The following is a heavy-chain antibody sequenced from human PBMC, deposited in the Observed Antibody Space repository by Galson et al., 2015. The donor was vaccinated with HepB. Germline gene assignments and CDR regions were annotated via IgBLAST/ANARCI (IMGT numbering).Heavy chain of an antibody. CDR2: ISTYNGNT. Sequence: SVKVSCKASGYTFTSYGISWVRQATGQGLEWMGWISTYNGNTNYAQKLQGRVTMTTDTSMKTAYMQLRSLRSDDTAVYYCVRNEIVVVVAGTPGYFHHWGKGTLVTVSS. D-gene: IGHD2-15*01. CDR3: VRNEIVVVVAGTPGYFHH. V-gene: IGHV1-18*04. CDR1: GYTFTSYG. J-gene: IGHJ1*01.